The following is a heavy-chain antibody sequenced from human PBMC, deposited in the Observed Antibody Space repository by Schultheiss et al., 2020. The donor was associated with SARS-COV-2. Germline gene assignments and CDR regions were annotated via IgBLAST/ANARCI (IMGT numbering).Heavy chain of an antibody. CDR1: GFTFSSYD. D-gene: IGHD5-18*01. V-gene: IGHV3-30*03. J-gene: IGHJ3*02. Sequence: GESLKISCAASGFTFSSYDMHWVRQAPGKGLEWVAVISYDGSNKYYADSVKGRFTISRDNSKNTLYLQMNSLRAEDTAVYYCARGGYSYGTDAFDIWGQGTMVTVSS. CDR3: ARGGYSYGTDAFDI. CDR2: ISYDGSNK.